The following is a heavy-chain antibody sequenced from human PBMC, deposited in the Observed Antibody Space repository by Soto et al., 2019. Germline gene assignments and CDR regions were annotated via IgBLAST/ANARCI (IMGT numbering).Heavy chain of an antibody. J-gene: IGHJ5*02. Sequence: EMLLVESGGGLVQPGGSLRLSCVASGFTFSGYWMSWVRQAPGKGLEWVANINQYGSEEHYVDSVKGRFTISRANAKNSVYLQMASLRGDDSAVYYCARDPGPRSASIRGLGWFDPWGQGTLVTVSS. CDR3: ARDPGPRSASIRGLGWFDP. V-gene: IGHV3-7*03. CDR2: INQYGSEE. D-gene: IGHD2-2*01. CDR1: GFTFSGYW.